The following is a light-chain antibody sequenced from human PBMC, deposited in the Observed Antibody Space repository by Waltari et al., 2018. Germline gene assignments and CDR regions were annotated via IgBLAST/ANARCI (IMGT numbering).Light chain of an antibody. V-gene: IGLV1-40*01. CDR3: QSYDSSLSGSV. CDR2: DKN. J-gene: IGLJ2*01. Sequence: QSVLTQPPSVSGAPGQRVTISCTGRSSNSGAGYDVHWYQQLPGTAPKLLIYDKNNRPSGVPDRFSGSKSGTSASLAITGLQAEDEADYYCQSYDSSLSGSVFGGGTKLTVL. CDR1: SSNSGAGYD.